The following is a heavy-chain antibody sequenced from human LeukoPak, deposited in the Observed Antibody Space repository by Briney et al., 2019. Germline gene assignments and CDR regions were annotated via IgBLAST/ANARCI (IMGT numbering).Heavy chain of an antibody. D-gene: IGHD4-17*01. J-gene: IGHJ4*02. CDR1: GFTFNRYW. CDR2: ISSDGSNT. Sequence: PGGSLRLSCAASGFTFNRYWIHWVRQAPGKGLVWVSRISSDGSNTNYADSVKGRFTISRDNAENTLYLQMDSLTAEDTAVYFCVSRNYGSSPFDYWGQGTMVTVSS. CDR3: VSRNYGSSPFDY. V-gene: IGHV3-74*01.